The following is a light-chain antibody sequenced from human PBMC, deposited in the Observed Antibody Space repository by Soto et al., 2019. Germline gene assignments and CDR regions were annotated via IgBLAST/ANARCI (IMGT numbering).Light chain of an antibody. Sequence: QSALTQPASVSGSPGQSITISCTGTSSDLDGYNYVSWYQYHPGKAPKLIIYEVTDRPSGVSNRFSGSKSGNTASLTISGLQAEDEAEYYCSSYTNINTRACVFGTGTKVTVL. CDR1: SSDLDGYNY. J-gene: IGLJ1*01. CDR2: EVT. V-gene: IGLV2-14*01. CDR3: SSYTNINTRACV.